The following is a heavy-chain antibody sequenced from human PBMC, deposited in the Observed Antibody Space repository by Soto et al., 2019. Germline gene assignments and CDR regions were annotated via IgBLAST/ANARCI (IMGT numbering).Heavy chain of an antibody. CDR2: IYYSGTT. V-gene: IGHV4-39*01. CDR1: GGSISSSSYY. Sequence: QLQLQESGPGLVKPSETLSLTCTVSGGSISSSSYYWAWIRQPPGKGLEWIGTIYYSGTTYYNPSLKSRVTISVDTSKNQFSLKLSSVTAADTAVYYCARHAPPGMRGENVRYFDLWGRGTLVTVSA. D-gene: IGHD3-10*02. CDR3: ARHAPPGMRGENVRYFDL. J-gene: IGHJ2*01.